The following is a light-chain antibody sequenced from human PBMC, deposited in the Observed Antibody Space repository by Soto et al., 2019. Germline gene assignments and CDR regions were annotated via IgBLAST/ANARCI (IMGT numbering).Light chain of an antibody. CDR3: QQYYSYSPYT. CDR2: KAS. CDR1: QSINSW. Sequence: DIQMTQSPSTLSASVGDRVTITCRASQSINSWLAWYQQKPGKAPKLLIYKASSLESGVPSRFSGSGSGTEFTLTISSLQPDDFATYYCQQYYSYSPYTFGQGTKLEIK. V-gene: IGKV1-5*03. J-gene: IGKJ2*01.